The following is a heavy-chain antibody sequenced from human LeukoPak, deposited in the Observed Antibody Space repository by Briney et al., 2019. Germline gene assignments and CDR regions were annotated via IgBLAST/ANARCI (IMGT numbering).Heavy chain of an antibody. D-gene: IGHD2-2*01. CDR3: ARDSTGVDGMDV. CDR2: IIPIFGTA. Sequence: SVKVSCKASGGTFSSYAISRVRQAPGQGLEWMGGIIPIFGTANYAQKFQGRVTITADESTSTAYMELSSLRSEDTAVYYCARDSTGVDGMDVWGQGTTVTVSS. J-gene: IGHJ6*02. V-gene: IGHV1-69*01. CDR1: GGTFSSYA.